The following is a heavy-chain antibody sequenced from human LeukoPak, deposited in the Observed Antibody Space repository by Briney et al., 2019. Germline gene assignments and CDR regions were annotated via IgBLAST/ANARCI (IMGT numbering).Heavy chain of an antibody. V-gene: IGHV3-7*01. J-gene: IGHJ4*02. Sequence: PGGSLRLSCEVSRLTFSNSYLTWVRQAPERGLEWVANIKEDGSAKAYSASVKGRFSVSRDNAKNSVYLQMNSLRAEDTAVYYCARFTYDYDRSAWGIDYWGQGTLVTVSS. D-gene: IGHD3-22*01. CDR1: RLTFSNSY. CDR2: IKEDGSAK. CDR3: ARFTYDYDRSAWGIDY.